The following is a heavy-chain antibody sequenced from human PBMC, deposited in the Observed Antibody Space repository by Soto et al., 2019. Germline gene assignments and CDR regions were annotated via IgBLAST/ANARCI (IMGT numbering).Heavy chain of an antibody. CDR3: ATLYHFDP. CDR2: IKSKSDGGAT. V-gene: IGHV3-15*07. CDR1: GFTFSNAW. Sequence: EVQLVESGGGLVKPGGSLTLSCAASGFTFSNAWMHWVRQAPGKGLEWVGRIKSKSDGGATNYAAPVRGRFTISRDDPRNTLYLQMNSLKTEDTAVYYCATLYHFDPWGQGTLVTVSS. J-gene: IGHJ5*02. D-gene: IGHD2-2*01.